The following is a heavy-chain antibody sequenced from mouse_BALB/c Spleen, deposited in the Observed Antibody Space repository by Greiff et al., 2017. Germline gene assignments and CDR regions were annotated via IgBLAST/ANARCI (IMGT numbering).Heavy chain of an antibody. Sequence: VMLVESGPGLVAPSQSLSITCTVSGFSLSRYSVHWVRQLPGKGLEWLGMIWGGGSTDYNSALKSRLSISKDNSTSQVFLKMNSLHTDDTAMYYCARDYYGSSRYAMDYWGQGTSVTVSS. CDR3: ARDYYGSSRYAMDY. V-gene: IGHV2-6-4*01. CDR2: IWGGGST. J-gene: IGHJ4*01. D-gene: IGHD1-1*01. CDR1: GFSLSRYS.